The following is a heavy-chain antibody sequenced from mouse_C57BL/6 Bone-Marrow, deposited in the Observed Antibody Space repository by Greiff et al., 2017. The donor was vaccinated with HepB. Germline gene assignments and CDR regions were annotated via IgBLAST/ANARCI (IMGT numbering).Heavy chain of an antibody. CDR1: GFTFNTYA. D-gene: IGHD1-1*01. CDR2: IRSKSSNYAT. Sequence: EVQRVESGGGLVQPKGSLKLSCAASGFTFNTYAMHWVRQAPGKGLEWVAGIRSKSSNYATNYADSVNDRFTISRDDSQSMPYLQMNNLITEDSAVYYCVGDYGSSSWYFDVWGTGTTVTVSS. J-gene: IGHJ1*03. CDR3: VGDYGSSSWYFDV. V-gene: IGHV10-3*01.